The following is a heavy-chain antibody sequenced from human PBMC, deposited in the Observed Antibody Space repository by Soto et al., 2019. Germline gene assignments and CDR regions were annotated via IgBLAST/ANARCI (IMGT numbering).Heavy chain of an antibody. D-gene: IGHD1-26*01. CDR2: IYYSENT. Sequence: SETLSLTCTVSGGSISSSSYYWGWIRQPPGKGLEWIGSIYYSENTYYNPSLKSPVTISVDTAKNQFSLKLSSVTAADTAVYYCARESRGSYSNWFDPWGQGTLVTVSS. CDR1: GGSISSSSYY. CDR3: ARESRGSYSNWFDP. J-gene: IGHJ5*02. V-gene: IGHV4-39*07.